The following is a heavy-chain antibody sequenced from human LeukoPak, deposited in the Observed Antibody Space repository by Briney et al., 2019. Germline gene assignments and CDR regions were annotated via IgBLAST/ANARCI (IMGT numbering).Heavy chain of an antibody. CDR3: ARDDRRADAFDI. J-gene: IGHJ3*02. Sequence: PSETLSLACTVSGGSISSGGYYWSWIRQHPGKGLEWIGYIYYSGSTCYNPSLKSRVTISVDTSKNQFSLKLSSVTAADTAVYYCARDDRRADAFDIWGQGTMVTVSS. V-gene: IGHV4-31*03. CDR2: IYYSGST. CDR1: GGSISSGGYY.